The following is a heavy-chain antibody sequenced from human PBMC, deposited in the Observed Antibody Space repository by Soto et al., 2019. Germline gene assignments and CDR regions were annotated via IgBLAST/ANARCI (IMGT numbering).Heavy chain of an antibody. J-gene: IGHJ3*02. CDR2: IYYSGST. V-gene: IGHV4-30-4*01. D-gene: IGHD3-22*01. CDR3: ARXGRDSSGYYRQADAFDI. Sequence: SATLSLTCTVSGGSISSGDYYWSWIRQPPGKGLEWIGYIYYSGSTYYNPSLKSRVTISVDTSKNQFSLKLSSVTAADTAVYYCARXGRDSSGYYRQADAFDIWGQGTMVTVSS. CDR1: GGSISSGDYY.